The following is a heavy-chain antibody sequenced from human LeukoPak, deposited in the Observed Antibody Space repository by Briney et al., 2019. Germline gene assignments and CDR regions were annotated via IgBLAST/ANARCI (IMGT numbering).Heavy chain of an antibody. V-gene: IGHV1-69*13. CDR2: IIPIFGTA. Sequence: SVKVSCKASGGTFISYAISWVRQAPGQGLEWMGGIIPIFGTANYAQKFQGRVTITADESTSTAYMELSSLRSEDTAVYYCASDFWSGYYSGLYGYWGQGTLVTVSS. D-gene: IGHD3-3*01. CDR1: GGTFISYA. J-gene: IGHJ4*02. CDR3: ASDFWSGYYSGLYGY.